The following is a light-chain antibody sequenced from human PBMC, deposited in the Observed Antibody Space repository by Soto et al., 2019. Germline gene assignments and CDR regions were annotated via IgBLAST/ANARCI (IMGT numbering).Light chain of an antibody. J-gene: IGKJ1*01. CDR2: GAS. Sequence: EILMTQSPATLSVSPGERATLYCRATQSISNTLAWYQQKPGQAPRLLIFGASTRATGIPARFSGSGSGTEFTLTISSLQSEDLAGYYCQNYNNWPSWTFGQGTNVEIK. CDR3: QNYNNWPSWT. CDR1: QSISNT. V-gene: IGKV3-15*01.